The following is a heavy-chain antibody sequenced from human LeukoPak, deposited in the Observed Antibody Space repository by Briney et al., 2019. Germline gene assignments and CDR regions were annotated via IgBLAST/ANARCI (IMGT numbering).Heavy chain of an antibody. CDR2: ISYDGSNK. CDR1: GFTFSSYA. J-gene: IGHJ4*02. CDR3: ARFSSSGWYFDY. V-gene: IGHV3-30*04. D-gene: IGHD6-19*01. Sequence: PGGSLRLSCAASGFTFSSYAMHWVRQAPGKGLEWVAVISYDGSNKYYADSVKGRFTISRDNSKNTLYLQMNSLRAEDTAVYYCARFSSSGWYFDYWGQGTLVTVSS.